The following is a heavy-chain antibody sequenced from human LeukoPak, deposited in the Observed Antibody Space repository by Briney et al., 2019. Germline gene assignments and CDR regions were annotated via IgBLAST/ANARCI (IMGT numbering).Heavy chain of an antibody. J-gene: IGHJ4*02. Sequence: ASVKVSCKASGYTFTSYGISWVRQAPGQGLEWMGWISAYNGDTNYAQKLQGRVTMTTDTSTSTAYMDLRSLRSDGTAVYYCARDPSSSGWYLDYWGQGTLVSVSS. CDR3: ARDPSSSGWYLDY. D-gene: IGHD6-19*01. V-gene: IGHV1-18*01. CDR1: GYTFTSYG. CDR2: ISAYNGDT.